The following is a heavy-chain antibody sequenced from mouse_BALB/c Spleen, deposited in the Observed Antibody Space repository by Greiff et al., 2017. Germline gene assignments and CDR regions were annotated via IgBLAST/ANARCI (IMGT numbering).Heavy chain of an antibody. J-gene: IGHJ2*01. V-gene: IGHV14-1*02. CDR1: GFNIKDYY. CDR3: ARSKLQYYFDY. CDR2: IDPEDGNT. Sequence: VQLQQSGAELVRPGALVKLSCKASGFNIKDYYMHWVKQRPEQGLEWIGWIDPEDGNTIYDPKFQGKASITADTSSNTAYLQLSSLTSEDTAVYYCARSKLQYYFDYWGQGTTLTVSA. D-gene: IGHD1-1*01.